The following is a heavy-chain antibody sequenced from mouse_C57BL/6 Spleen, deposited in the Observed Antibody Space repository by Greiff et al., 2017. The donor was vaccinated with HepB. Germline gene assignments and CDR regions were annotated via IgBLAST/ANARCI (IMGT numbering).Heavy chain of an antibody. D-gene: IGHD2-4*01. J-gene: IGHJ3*01. V-gene: IGHV1-18*01. CDR2: INPNNGGT. CDR1: GYTFTDYN. CDR3: ARDDYDGAWFAD. Sequence: EVKLQQSGPELVKPGASVKIPCKASGYTFTDYNMDWVKQSHGKSLEWIGDINPNNGGTIYNQKFKGKATLTVDKSSSTAYMELRSLTSEDTAVYYCARDDYDGAWFADWGQGTLVTVSA.